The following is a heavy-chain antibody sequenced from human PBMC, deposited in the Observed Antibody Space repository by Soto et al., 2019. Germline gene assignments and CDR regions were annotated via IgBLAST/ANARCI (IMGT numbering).Heavy chain of an antibody. V-gene: IGHV4-59*08. CDR1: GGSVSSYY. CDR3: ARHSSRNYGLQYFDY. J-gene: IGHJ4*02. D-gene: IGHD4-4*01. Sequence: SETLSLTCTVSGGSVSSYYWRWIRQSPGKGLEWIGYIYYSGSTKYKPSLKSRFTISVDTSMNQFSLKVSSATAADTAVYYCARHSSRNYGLQYFDYWGLGALVTVTS. CDR2: IYYSGST.